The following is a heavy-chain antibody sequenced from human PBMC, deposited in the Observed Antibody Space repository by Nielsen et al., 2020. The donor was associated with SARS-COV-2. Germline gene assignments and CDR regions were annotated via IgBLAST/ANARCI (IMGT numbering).Heavy chain of an antibody. D-gene: IGHD5-18*01. CDR2: ISYGGST. J-gene: IGHJ4*02. V-gene: IGHV4-39*01. CDR3: ARSRRYSYGLDFDY. CDR1: GGSISSSSYY. Sequence: SETLSLTCTVSGGSISSSSYYWGWIRQPPGKGLEWIGSISYGGSTYHTPSLKSRLTISVDTSKNQFSLKLRSVTAADTAVYYCARSRRYSYGLDFDYWGQGTLVTVSS.